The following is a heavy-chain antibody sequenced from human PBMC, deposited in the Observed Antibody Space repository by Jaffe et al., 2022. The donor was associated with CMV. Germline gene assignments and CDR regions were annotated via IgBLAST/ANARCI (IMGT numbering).Heavy chain of an antibody. V-gene: IGHV4-39*01. Sequence: QLQLQESGPGLVKPSETLSLTCTVSGGSISSSSYYWGWIRQPPGKGLEWIGSIYYSGSTYYNPSLKSRVTISVDTSKNQFSLKLSSVTAADTAVYYCARHRKDCGGDCYEDNWFDPWGQGTLVTVSS. D-gene: IGHD2-21*02. CDR3: ARHRKDCGGDCYEDNWFDP. CDR2: IYYSGST. J-gene: IGHJ5*02. CDR1: GGSISSSSYY.